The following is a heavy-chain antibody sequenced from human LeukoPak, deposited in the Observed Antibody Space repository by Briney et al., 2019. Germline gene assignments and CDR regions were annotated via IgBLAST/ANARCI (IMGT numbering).Heavy chain of an antibody. J-gene: IGHJ5*01. CDR1: GFTFSSYW. CDR2: IKRDGNEK. Sequence: GGSLRLSCAASGFTFSSYWMNWVRQAPGKGLEWVANIKRDGNEKNYVDSVKGRFSISRDNAKNPLYLQMDSLRAEDTAVYYCAKEGAYPIITYDSWGQGALATVSS. CDR3: AKEGAYPIITYDS. V-gene: IGHV3-7*01. D-gene: IGHD3-10*01.